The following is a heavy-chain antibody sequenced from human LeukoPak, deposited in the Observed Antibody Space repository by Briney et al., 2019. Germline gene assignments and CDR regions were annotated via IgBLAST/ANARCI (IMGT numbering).Heavy chain of an antibody. CDR3: ARPRSGSYDY. Sequence: SETLSLTCAVYGGSFSGSYWSWIRQPPGKGLEWIGEIYRSGSTNYNPSLKSRVTISADTSKNQFSLKLSSVTAADTAVYYCARPRSGSYDYWGQGTLVTVSS. J-gene: IGHJ4*02. V-gene: IGHV4-34*01. D-gene: IGHD1-26*01. CDR2: IYRSGST. CDR1: GGSFSGSY.